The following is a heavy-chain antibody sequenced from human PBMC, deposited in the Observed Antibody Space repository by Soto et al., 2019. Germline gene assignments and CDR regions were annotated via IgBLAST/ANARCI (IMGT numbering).Heavy chain of an antibody. V-gene: IGHV4-59*12. D-gene: IGHD3-3*01. Sequence: SEPLTLNCTVSSGSIRSYYWSWIRQPPGKGLEWIGYIYYSGSTNYNPSPKSRVTISVDTSKSQFSLKLSSVTAADTAVYYCARELFVFRMRHPWGYGTLASV. CDR1: SGSIRSYY. CDR2: IYYSGST. CDR3: ARELFVFRMRHP. J-gene: IGHJ5*02.